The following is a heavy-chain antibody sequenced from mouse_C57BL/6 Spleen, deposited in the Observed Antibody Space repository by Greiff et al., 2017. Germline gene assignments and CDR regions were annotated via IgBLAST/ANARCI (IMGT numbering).Heavy chain of an antibody. J-gene: IGHJ4*01. D-gene: IGHD2-4*01. CDR2: IYPRSGNT. CDR1: GYTFTSYG. CDR3: ARSVVYYDYLYAMDY. Sequence: QVQLQQSGAELARPGASVKLSCKASGYTFTSYGISWVKQRPGQGLEWIGEIYPRSGNTYYNEKFKGKATLTADKSSSTAYMELRSLTSEDSAVYFCARSVVYYDYLYAMDYWGQGTSVTVSS. V-gene: IGHV1-81*01.